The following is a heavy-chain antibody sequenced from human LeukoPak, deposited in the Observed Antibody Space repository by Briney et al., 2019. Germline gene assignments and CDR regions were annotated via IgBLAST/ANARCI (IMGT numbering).Heavy chain of an antibody. V-gene: IGHV3-21*01. J-gene: IGHJ4*02. D-gene: IGHD2-2*01. CDR3: ARDRGSTSVIDY. CDR2: ISSSSSYI. Sequence: GGSLRLSCAASGFTFSSYSMNWVRQAPGKGLEWVSSISSSSSYIYYADSVKGRFTTSRDNAKNSLYLQMNSLRAEDTAVYYCARDRGSTSVIDYWGLGTLVTVSS. CDR1: GFTFSSYS.